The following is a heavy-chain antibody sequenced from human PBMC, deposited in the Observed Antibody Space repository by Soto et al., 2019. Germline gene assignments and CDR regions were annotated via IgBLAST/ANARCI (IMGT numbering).Heavy chain of an antibody. CDR1: GFSLSNARMG. CDR3: AGFYCSGGSCYWGY. J-gene: IGHJ4*02. CDR2: IFSNDEK. D-gene: IGHD2-15*01. V-gene: IGHV2-26*01. Sequence: QVTLKESGPVLVKPTETLTLTCTVSGFSLSNARMGVSWIRQPLGKALEWLAHIFSNDEKSYSTSLKSRLTISKDTSKSQVVLTMTNMDPVDTATYYCAGFYCSGGSCYWGYWGQGTLVTVSS.